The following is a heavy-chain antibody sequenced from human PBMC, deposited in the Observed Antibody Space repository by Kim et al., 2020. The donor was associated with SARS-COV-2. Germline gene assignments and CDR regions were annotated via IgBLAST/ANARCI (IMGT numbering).Heavy chain of an antibody. Sequence: GGSLRLSCAASGFTFDDYTMHWVRQAPGKGLEWVSLISWDGGSTYYADSVKGRFTISRDNSKNSLYLQMNSLRTEDTALYYCAKDGLGYGSGSYIDYWGQGTLVTVSS. CDR1: GFTFDDYT. J-gene: IGHJ4*02. CDR3: AKDGLGYGSGSYIDY. CDR2: ISWDGGST. V-gene: IGHV3-43*01. D-gene: IGHD3-10*01.